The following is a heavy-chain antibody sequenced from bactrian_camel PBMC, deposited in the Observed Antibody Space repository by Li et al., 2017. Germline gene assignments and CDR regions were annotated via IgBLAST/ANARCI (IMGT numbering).Heavy chain of an antibody. Sequence: VQLVESGGGSVQAGGSLRLSCALSGDTITSYSMGWFRQAPGKEREGVATIYSAGVTTYYADPVKGRFTISQDSAKTTLFLGMNSLKPDDTAMYYCATGVYCANVLSPSEYDTWGQGTQVTVS. D-gene: IGHD3*01. CDR3: ATGVYCANVLSPSEYDT. CDR1: GDTITSYS. CDR2: IYSAGVTT. V-gene: IGHV3S59*01. J-gene: IGHJ4*01.